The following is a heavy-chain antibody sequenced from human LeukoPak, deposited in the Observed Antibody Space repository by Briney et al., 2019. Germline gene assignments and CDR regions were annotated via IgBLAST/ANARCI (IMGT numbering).Heavy chain of an antibody. CDR2: IYYSGST. J-gene: IGHJ6*02. CDR1: GGSISSGDCY. CDR3: ARGRGELLYYGMDV. V-gene: IGHV4-30-4*01. D-gene: IGHD1-26*01. Sequence: SETLSLTCTVSGGSISSGDCYWSWIRQPPGKGLEWIGYIYYSGSTYYNPSLKSRVTISVDTSKNQFSLKLSSVTAADTAVYYCARGRGELLYYGMDVWGQGTTVTVSS.